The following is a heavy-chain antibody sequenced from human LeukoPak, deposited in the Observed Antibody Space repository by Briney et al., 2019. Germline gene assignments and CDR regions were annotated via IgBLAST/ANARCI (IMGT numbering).Heavy chain of an antibody. Sequence: GASVKVSCKASGYTFTSYSISWVRQAPGQGLEWMGWINPYNGNTNYAQKVQGRVTMTTDTSTTTVYMELRSLRSDDSAFYYCARGGARFGDAFDYWGQGTLVTVSS. CDR2: INPYNGNT. CDR3: ARGGARFGDAFDY. V-gene: IGHV1-18*01. CDR1: GYTFTSYS. J-gene: IGHJ4*02. D-gene: IGHD3-10*01.